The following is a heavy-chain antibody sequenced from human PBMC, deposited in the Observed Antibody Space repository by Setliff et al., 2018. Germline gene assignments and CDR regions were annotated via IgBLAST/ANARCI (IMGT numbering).Heavy chain of an antibody. J-gene: IGHJ4*02. CDR2: ISGSAQTT. CDR1: GFTFSSYA. CDR3: ARDTTSGWMLTN. V-gene: IGHV3-23*01. Sequence: PGGSLRLSCAASGFTFSSYAITWVRQAPGKGLEWVSMISGSAQTTYYADSVKGRFTISRDNAKNSLYLQMNSLRAEDTAVYYCARDTTSGWMLTNWGQGTLVTVSS. D-gene: IGHD6-25*01.